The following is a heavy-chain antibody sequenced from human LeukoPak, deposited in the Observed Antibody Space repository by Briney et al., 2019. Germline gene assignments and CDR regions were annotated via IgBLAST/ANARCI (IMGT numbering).Heavy chain of an antibody. J-gene: IGHJ5*02. D-gene: IGHD5-24*01. CDR3: ARSLKRWLQLMGTNWFDP. V-gene: IGHV4-34*01. Sequence: SETLSLTCAVYGGSFSGYYWSWIRQPPGKGLEWIGEINHSGSTNYNPSLKSRVTISVDTSKNQFSLKLSSVTAADTAVYYCARSLKRWLQLMGTNWFDPWGQGTLVTASS. CDR2: INHSGST. CDR1: GGSFSGYY.